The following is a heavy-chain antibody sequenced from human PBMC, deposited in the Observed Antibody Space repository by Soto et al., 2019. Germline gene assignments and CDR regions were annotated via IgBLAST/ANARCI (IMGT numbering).Heavy chain of an antibody. J-gene: IGHJ4*01. V-gene: IGHV3-11*01. CDR1: VFTFSDYY. Sequence: QVYLVECGGGLVNPGGSLRLSCAASVFTFSDYYMTWIRQAPGKGLEWVAYITSSGTTMSRADPVKGRFTISRDNAKNSLYLQMNSLRDDDTAVYYCARAGGSGWSLDFWGHGTLVTVSS. CDR3: ARAGGSGWSLDF. CDR2: ITSSGTTM. D-gene: IGHD6-19*01.